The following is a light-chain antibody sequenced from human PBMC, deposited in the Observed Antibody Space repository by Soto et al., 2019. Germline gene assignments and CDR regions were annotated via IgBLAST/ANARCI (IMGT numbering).Light chain of an antibody. J-gene: IGLJ2*01. V-gene: IGLV1-51*02. CDR1: SSNIGNNY. Sequence: QSVLTXPPSVSAAPGLKVTISCSGSSSNIGNNYVSWYQQLPGTAPKLLIYENNKRPSGIPDRFSGSKSGTSATLGITGLQTGDEADYYCGTWDSSLSAVVFGGGTKVTVL. CDR3: GTWDSSLSAVV. CDR2: ENN.